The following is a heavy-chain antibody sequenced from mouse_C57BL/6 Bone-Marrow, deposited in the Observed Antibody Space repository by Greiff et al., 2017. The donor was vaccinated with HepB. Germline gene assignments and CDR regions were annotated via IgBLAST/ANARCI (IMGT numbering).Heavy chain of an antibody. CDR3: ARGGGDFDD. CDR1: GFTFSSYA. V-gene: IGHV5-4*03. CDR2: ISDGGSYT. J-gene: IGHJ2*01. Sequence: EVKLVESGGGLVKPGGSLKLSCAASGFTFSSYAMAWVRQTQEKRLEWVATISDGGSYTYYPDNVKGRFTISRDNAKNNLYLQMSHLKSEDTAMYYCARGGGDFDDWGQGTTLTGSS.